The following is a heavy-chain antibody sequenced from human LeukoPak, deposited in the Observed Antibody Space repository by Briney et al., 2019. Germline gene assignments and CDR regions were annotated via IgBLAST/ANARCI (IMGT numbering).Heavy chain of an antibody. Sequence: GGSLRLSCAASGFTFSSYAMSWVRQAPGKGLEWVSAISGSGGSTYYADSVKGRFTISRDNSKNTRYLQMNSLRAEDMAVYYCASTGGRGYSGYEPFDYWGQGTLVTVSS. V-gene: IGHV3-23*01. J-gene: IGHJ4*02. CDR1: GFTFSSYA. D-gene: IGHD5-12*01. CDR2: ISGSGGST. CDR3: ASTGGRGYSGYEPFDY.